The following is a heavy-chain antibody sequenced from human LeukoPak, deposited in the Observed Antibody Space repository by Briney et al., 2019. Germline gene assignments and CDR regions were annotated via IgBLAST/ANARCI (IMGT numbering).Heavy chain of an antibody. V-gene: IGHV1-8*02. Sequence: APVKVFCKASGYTFKDYDISWVRQATGQGLEWMGWMNPNSGNTGFAQKFQDRVSMTRDTSINTAYMELTSLRSGDTAVYYCARATPGGLHGYSFDYWGQGTVVTVYS. CDR3: ARATPGGLHGYSFDY. D-gene: IGHD5-24*01. CDR2: MNPNSGNT. J-gene: IGHJ4*02. CDR1: GYTFKDYD.